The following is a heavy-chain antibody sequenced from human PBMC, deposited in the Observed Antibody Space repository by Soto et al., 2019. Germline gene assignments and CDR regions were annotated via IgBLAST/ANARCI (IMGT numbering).Heavy chain of an antibody. D-gene: IGHD4-17*01. CDR2: ISYTGST. Sequence: QVHLQESGPGLVKPSQTLSLTCTVSGGSISSGGNYWGWIRQHPGEGLEWIGYISYTGSTSYTPSLRSRVTISADTSKNQFSLTLSSVTAADTAVYYCARGPRRGYGDYGFFDYWGQGTLVTVSS. V-gene: IGHV4-31*03. J-gene: IGHJ4*02. CDR3: ARGPRRGYGDYGFFDY. CDR1: GGSISSGGNY.